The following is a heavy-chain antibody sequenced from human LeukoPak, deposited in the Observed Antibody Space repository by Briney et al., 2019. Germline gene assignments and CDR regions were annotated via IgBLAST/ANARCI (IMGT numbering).Heavy chain of an antibody. CDR3: ATAKFGGNSYFDY. V-gene: IGHV1-46*01. D-gene: IGHD4-23*01. CDR2: INPSGGST. J-gene: IGHJ4*02. CDR1: GYTFTSYF. Sequence: ASVKVSCKASGYTFTSYFIHWVRQAPGQGLEWMVIINPSGGSTNYAQKFQGRVTMTRDTSTSTVYMELSSLRSEDTAVYYCATAKFGGNSYFDYWGQGTLVTVSS.